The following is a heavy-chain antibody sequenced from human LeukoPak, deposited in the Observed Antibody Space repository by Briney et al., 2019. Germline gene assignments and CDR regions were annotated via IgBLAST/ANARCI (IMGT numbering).Heavy chain of an antibody. CDR2: IYSGGST. CDR1: GFTVSSNY. J-gene: IGHJ4*02. CDR3: ARVYYDSSGYYTYYFDY. Sequence: GGSLRLSCAASGFTVSSNYMSWVRQAPGKGLEWVSVIYSGGSTYYADSVKRRFTISRHNSNNTLYLQMNSLRAEDTAVYYCARVYYDSSGYYTYYFDYWGQGTLVTVSS. D-gene: IGHD3-22*01. V-gene: IGHV3-53*04.